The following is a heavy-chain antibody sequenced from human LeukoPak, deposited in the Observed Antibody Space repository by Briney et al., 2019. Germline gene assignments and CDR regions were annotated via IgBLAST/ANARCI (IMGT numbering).Heavy chain of an antibody. J-gene: IGHJ4*02. Sequence: GGSLRLSCAASGFTFSNYAMSWVRQAPGKGLEWVSSISGTGGSTYYADSVKGRFTISRDNSKNTLYLQMNSLRAEDTAVYYCASEGSSDDSSGYYYDYWGQGTLVTVSS. CDR1: GFTFSNYA. D-gene: IGHD3-22*01. V-gene: IGHV3-23*01. CDR3: ASEGSSDDSSGYYYDY. CDR2: ISGTGGST.